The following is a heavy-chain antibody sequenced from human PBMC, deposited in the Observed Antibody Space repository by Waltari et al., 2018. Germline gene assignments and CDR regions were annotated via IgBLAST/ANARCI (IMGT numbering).Heavy chain of an antibody. CDR1: GDRVSSHSAS. Sequence: QVQLQQSGPGLVQPSQTLSLTCAISGDRVSSHSASWHWIRQSPSRGLEWLGRTYYRSKWYNDYAVSVKSRITINPDTSKNQFSLQLNSVTPEDTAVYYCARDLYDYVWGSYWIFDYWGQGTLVTVSS. V-gene: IGHV6-1*01. D-gene: IGHD3-16*01. CDR2: TYYRSKWYN. J-gene: IGHJ4*02. CDR3: ARDLYDYVWGSYWIFDY.